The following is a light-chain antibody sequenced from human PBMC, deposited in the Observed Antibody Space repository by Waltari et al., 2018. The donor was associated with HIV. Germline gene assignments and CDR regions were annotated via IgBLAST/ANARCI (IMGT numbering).Light chain of an antibody. CDR2: WAS. Sequence: DIVMTQSPDSLAVSLGERATINCKSSQSVLSSSDNKNFLTWYQQKPGQPPELLIYWASTRESGVPDRFSGSGSETDFTLTISSLQAEDVAVYHCQQYYTTPYTFGQGTKLEIK. J-gene: IGKJ2*01. CDR1: QSVLSSSDNKNF. V-gene: IGKV4-1*01. CDR3: QQYYTTPYT.